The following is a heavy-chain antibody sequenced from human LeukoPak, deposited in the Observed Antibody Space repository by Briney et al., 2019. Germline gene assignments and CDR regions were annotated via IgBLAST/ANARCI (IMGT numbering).Heavy chain of an antibody. CDR3: ARGVQYDSSETEFDY. D-gene: IGHD3-22*01. CDR2: ISTDARTI. J-gene: IGHJ4*02. CDR1: GFAFSTNW. V-gene: IGHV3-74*01. Sequence: GGSLRLSCAASGFAFSTNWMHWVRQAPGKGLVWVSHISTDARTITYADFVKGRFTISRDNAKNSPYLQMNSLRAEDTAVYYCARGVQYDSSETEFDYWGQGTLVTVSS.